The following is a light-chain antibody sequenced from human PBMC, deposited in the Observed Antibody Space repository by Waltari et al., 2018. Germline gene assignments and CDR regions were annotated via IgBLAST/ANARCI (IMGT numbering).Light chain of an antibody. J-gene: IGLJ3*02. CDR1: SRDLGSYNV. Sequence: QSALTQPASVSGSRGQSITISCTGSSRDLGSYNVVSCYQHPPGKAPKLLIYGVNNRPSGVSNRCSGSKSGNTASLTSSGLQAEDEADYYCSSYAGSVVFGGGTKLTVL. V-gene: IGLV2-23*02. CDR2: GVN. CDR3: SSYAGSVV.